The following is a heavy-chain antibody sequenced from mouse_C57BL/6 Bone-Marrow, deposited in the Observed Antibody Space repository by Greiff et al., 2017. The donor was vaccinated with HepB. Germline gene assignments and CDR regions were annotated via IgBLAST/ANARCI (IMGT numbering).Heavy chain of an antibody. J-gene: IGHJ2*01. V-gene: IGHV5-4*01. CDR3: AREGGSVFDY. Sequence: EVKLMESGGGLVKPGGSLKLSCAASGFTFSSYAMSWVRQTPEKRLEWVATISDGGSYTYYPDNVKGRFTISRDNAKNNLYLHMSHLKSEDTAMYYCAREGGSVFDYWGQGTTLTVSS. CDR2: ISDGGSYT. CDR1: GFTFSSYA. D-gene: IGHD1-1*01.